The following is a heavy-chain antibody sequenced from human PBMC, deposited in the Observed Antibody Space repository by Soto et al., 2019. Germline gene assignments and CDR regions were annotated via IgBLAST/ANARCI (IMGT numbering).Heavy chain of an antibody. Sequence: EVQLVESGGGLVQPGGSLRLSCAASGFTCSNYWMHWVRQAPGKGLVWVSRINGDGSSTRYADSVKGRFTISRDNAKNTLYLQMNSLGAEDTAVYYCARQRFHGDYYYYYMDVWGKGTTVSVSS. J-gene: IGHJ6*03. V-gene: IGHV3-74*01. D-gene: IGHD3-16*01. CDR1: GFTCSNYW. CDR3: ARQRFHGDYYYYYMDV. CDR2: INGDGSST.